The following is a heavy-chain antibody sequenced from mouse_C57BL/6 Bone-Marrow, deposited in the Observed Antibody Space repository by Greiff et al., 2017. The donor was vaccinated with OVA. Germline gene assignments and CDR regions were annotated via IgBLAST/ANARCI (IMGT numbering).Heavy chain of an antibody. CDR2: VYPYNGGT. D-gene: IGHD1-1*01. CDR1: GFTFTDYY. J-gene: IGHJ1*03. V-gene: IGHV1-36*01. CDR3: ARTVYYYGSSSYWYFDV. Sequence: EVMLVESGPVLVKPGPSVKISCKASGFTFTDYYMHWVKQSHGKSLEWIGLVYPYNGGTSYNQKFKGKATLTVDTSSSTAYMELNSLTSEDSAVYYCARTVYYYGSSSYWYFDVWGTGTTVTVSS.